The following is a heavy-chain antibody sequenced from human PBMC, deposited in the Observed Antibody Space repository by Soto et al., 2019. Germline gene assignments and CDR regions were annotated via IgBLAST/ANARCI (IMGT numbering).Heavy chain of an antibody. V-gene: IGHV1-46*01. CDR1: GYTFTSSY. CDR3: ARLFSTPLWFDP. CDR2: INPSGGST. Sequence: ASVKVSCKASGYTFTSSYMHWVRQAPGQGLEWMGIINPSGGSTSYAQKFQGRVTMTRDTSTSTVYMELSSLRSEDTAVYYCARLFSTPLWFDPWGQGTLVTVSS. J-gene: IGHJ5*02. D-gene: IGHD2-2*01.